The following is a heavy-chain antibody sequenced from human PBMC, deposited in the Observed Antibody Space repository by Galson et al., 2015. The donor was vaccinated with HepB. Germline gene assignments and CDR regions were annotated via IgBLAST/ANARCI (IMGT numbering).Heavy chain of an antibody. J-gene: IGHJ6*04. CDR1: GGSINTYY. CDR3: ARRGRELVIDV. Sequence: ETLSLTCTVSGGSINTYYWSWIRQPPGKGLEWIGFIHYSGSTNYAHSLKGRVTMSVDTSKNQFSLKVHSVTAADAAVYFCARRGRELVIDVWGKGTMVT. CDR2: IHYSGST. V-gene: IGHV4-59*08. D-gene: IGHD3-10*01.